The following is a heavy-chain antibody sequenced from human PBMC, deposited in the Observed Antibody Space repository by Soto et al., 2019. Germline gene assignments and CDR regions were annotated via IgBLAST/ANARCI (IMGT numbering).Heavy chain of an antibody. Sequence: QVPLVQSGAEVKKPGASVKVSCKASGYNFAGSGFIWVRQAPGQGLEWMGWISANSGDTNYAQNLQGRVTMTTDTSTSAAYMELRSLTADDTAVYYCARAGASNGNYVSSSSWGQGTLFTVSA. V-gene: IGHV1-18*04. J-gene: IGHJ4*02. CDR2: ISANSGDT. CDR1: GYNFAGSG. CDR3: ARAGASNGNYVSSSS. D-gene: IGHD1-7*01.